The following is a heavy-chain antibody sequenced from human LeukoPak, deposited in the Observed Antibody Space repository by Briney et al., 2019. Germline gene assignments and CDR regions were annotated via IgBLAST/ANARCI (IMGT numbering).Heavy chain of an antibody. CDR3: ASGYSRSANWFDP. J-gene: IGHJ5*02. Sequence: GGSLRLSCAASGFTFSNYRMSWVRHAPGKGLEWVANIKQDGSQIYYVDSVKGRFTISRDNANNSLYLQMNSLRGEDTAVYFCASGYSRSANWFDPWGQGTLVTVSS. CDR1: GFTFSNYR. CDR2: IKQDGSQI. D-gene: IGHD5-18*01. V-gene: IGHV3-7*05.